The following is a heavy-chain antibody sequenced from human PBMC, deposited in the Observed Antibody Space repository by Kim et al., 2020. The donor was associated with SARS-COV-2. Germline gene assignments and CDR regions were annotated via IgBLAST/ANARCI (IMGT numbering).Heavy chain of an antibody. V-gene: IGHV3-21*01. CDR2: ISPASDYI. D-gene: IGHD3-10*01. CDR1: GLTFSIYS. Sequence: GGSLRLSCAASGLTFSIYSMHWVRQAPGKGLEWVASISPASDYIFHSDPVRGRFTVSRDNAKSSLYLQMSSLRDEDTAEYYCTTKGRDGANSGYFKHWG. J-gene: IGHJ1*01. CDR3: TTKGRDGANSGYFKH.